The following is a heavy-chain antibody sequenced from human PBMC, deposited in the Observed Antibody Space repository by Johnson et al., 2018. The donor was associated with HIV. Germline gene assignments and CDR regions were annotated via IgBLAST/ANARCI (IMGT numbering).Heavy chain of an antibody. Sequence: QVQLVESGGGVVQPGRSLRLSCAASGFTFSSYGMHWVRQAPGKGLEWVAVIWYDGSNKYYAESVKGRFTVSRDNSKNTLYLQMNSLRAEDTAVYYCAKEGYCSSTSCYENAFDIWGQGTMVTVSS. D-gene: IGHD2-2*01. CDR2: IWYDGSNK. CDR1: GFTFSSYG. J-gene: IGHJ3*02. CDR3: AKEGYCSSTSCYENAFDI. V-gene: IGHV3-33*06.